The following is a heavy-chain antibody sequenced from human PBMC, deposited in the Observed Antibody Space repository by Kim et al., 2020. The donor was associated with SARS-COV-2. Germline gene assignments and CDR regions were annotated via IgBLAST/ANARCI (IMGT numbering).Heavy chain of an antibody. CDR2: IIPIFGTA. V-gene: IGHV1-69*13. J-gene: IGHJ4*02. CDR1: GGTFSSYA. CDR3: ARFTVVEYYFDY. D-gene: IGHD2-15*01. Sequence: SVKVSCKASGGTFSSYAISWVRQAPGQGLEWMGGIIPIFGTANYAQKFQGRVTITADESTSTAYMELSSLRSEDTAVYYCARFTVVEYYFDYWGQGTLVTVSS.